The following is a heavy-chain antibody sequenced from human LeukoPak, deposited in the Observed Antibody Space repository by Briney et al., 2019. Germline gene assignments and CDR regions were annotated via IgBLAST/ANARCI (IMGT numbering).Heavy chain of an antibody. V-gene: IGHV1-18*01. CDR2: ISAYNGNT. CDR3: ARDLLLVGASVFDY. Sequence: GASVKVSCKASGYTFTSYGISWVRQAPGQGLEWMGWISAYNGNTNYAQKLQGRVTMTTDTSTSTAYMELRSLRSDDTAVYYCARDLLLVGASVFDYWDQGTLVTVSS. J-gene: IGHJ4*02. CDR1: GYTFTSYG. D-gene: IGHD1-26*01.